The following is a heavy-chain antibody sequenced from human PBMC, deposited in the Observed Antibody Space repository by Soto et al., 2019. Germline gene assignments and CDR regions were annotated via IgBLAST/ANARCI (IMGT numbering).Heavy chain of an antibody. D-gene: IGHD6-19*01. CDR2: ISSSSSYI. J-gene: IGHJ6*02. CDR1: GFTFSSYS. Sequence: PGGSLRLSCAASGFTFSSYSMNWVRQAPGKGLEWVSSISSSSSYIYYADSVKGRFTISRDNAKNSLYLQMNSLRAEDTAVYYCARDKLSSGWYGVTIDYYYYGMDVWGQGTTVTVSS. CDR3: ARDKLSSGWYGVTIDYYYYGMDV. V-gene: IGHV3-21*01.